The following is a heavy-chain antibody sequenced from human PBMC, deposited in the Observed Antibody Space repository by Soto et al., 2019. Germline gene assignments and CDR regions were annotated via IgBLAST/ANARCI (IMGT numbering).Heavy chain of an antibody. D-gene: IGHD6-6*01. V-gene: IGHV1-46*01. J-gene: IGHJ4*02. CDR1: GYTSSYY. Sequence: QVQLVQSGAEVKKPGASVKVSCKASGYTSSYYMHWVRQAPGQGLEWMGIINPSGGSTSCAQKFQGRVTMTRDTSTSTVYMELSSLRSEDTAVYYCASWGVLAARGFDYWGQGTLVTVSS. CDR3: ASWGVLAARGFDY. CDR2: INPSGGST.